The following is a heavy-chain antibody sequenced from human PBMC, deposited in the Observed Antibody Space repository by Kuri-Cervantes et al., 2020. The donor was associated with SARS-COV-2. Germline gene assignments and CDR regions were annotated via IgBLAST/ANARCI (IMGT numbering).Heavy chain of an antibody. V-gene: IGHV3-23*01. CDR2: ISGSGGST. D-gene: IGHD6-6*01. J-gene: IGHJ4*02. CDR3: ARKRSKYSSSSGLFSY. Sequence: GGSLRLSCAASGFTFSSYAMSWVRQAPGKGLEWVSAISGSGGSTYYADSVKGRFTISRDNSKNTLYLQMNSLRAEDTAVYYCARKRSKYSSSSGLFSYWGRGTLVTVSS. CDR1: GFTFSSYA.